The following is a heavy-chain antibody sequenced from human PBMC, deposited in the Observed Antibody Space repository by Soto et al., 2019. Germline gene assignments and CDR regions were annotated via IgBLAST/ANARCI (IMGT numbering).Heavy chain of an antibody. D-gene: IGHD6-19*01. CDR3: AREYNTGWST. Sequence: SQTLSLTCAISGDSGSSNRAAWNWIRQSPSGGLEWLGRTYYRSKWYNEYALSVKSRIIINPDTSKNQFSLQLTSVTPDDTAVYYCAREYNTGWSTWGQGTLVTVSS. CDR1: GDSGSSNRAA. CDR2: TYYRSKWYN. J-gene: IGHJ4*02. V-gene: IGHV6-1*01.